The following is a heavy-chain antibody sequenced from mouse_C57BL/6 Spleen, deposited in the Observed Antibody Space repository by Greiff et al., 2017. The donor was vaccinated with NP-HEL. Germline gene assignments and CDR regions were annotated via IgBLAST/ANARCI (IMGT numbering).Heavy chain of an antibody. J-gene: IGHJ3*01. D-gene: IGHD1-1*01. V-gene: IGHV1-66*01. CDR2: IYPGSGNT. CDR1: GYSFTSYY. Sequence: VQLVESGPELVKPGASVKISCKASGYSFTSYYIHWVKQRPGQGLEWIGWIYPGSGNTKYNEKFKGKATLTADTSSSTAYMQLSSLTSEDSAVYYCARGDYYGSAWFAYWGQGTLVTVSA. CDR3: ARGDYYGSAWFAY.